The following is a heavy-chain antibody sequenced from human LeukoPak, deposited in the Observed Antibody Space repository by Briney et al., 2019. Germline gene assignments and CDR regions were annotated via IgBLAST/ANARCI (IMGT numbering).Heavy chain of an antibody. V-gene: IGHV3-64D*06. J-gene: IGHJ4*02. CDR1: GFTLSSYA. CDR2: ISSNGGST. Sequence: SGGSLRLSCSASGFTLSSYAMHWVRQAPGEGLEYVSAISSNGGSTYYADSVKGRFTISRDNSKNTLYLPMSRLSAEETAVYYCVKFGLVAYYFVYWGPGNLGTVSS. CDR3: VKFGLVAYYFVY. D-gene: IGHD6-19*01.